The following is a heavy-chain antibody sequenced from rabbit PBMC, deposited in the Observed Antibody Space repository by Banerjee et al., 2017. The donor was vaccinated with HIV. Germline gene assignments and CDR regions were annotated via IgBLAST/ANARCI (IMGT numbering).Heavy chain of an antibody. CDR3: SRGAGSNGFEL. Sequence: QEQLVESGGGLVQPEGSLTLTCKASGSDISSNAMCWVRQAPGKGLEWIGCINSSSRNVVYASWATGRFTISKTSSTTVTLQMTSLTAADTATYFCSRGAGSNGFELWGPGTLVTVS. V-gene: IGHV1S45*01. J-gene: IGHJ6*01. CDR2: INSSSRNV. D-gene: IGHD5-1*01. CDR1: GSDISSNA.